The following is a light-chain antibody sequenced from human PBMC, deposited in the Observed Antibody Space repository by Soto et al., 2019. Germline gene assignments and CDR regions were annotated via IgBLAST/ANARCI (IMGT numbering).Light chain of an antibody. V-gene: IGLV1-51*01. CDR2: DNN. Sequence: QSVLTQPPSVSAAPGQKVTISCSGSSSNIGNNYVSWYQQFPGTATKLLIYDNNKRPSGIPDRFSDSKSGTSATLGITGLQTGDEADYYCGTWDSSLSTVVFGGGTKLTVL. CDR1: SSNIGNNY. J-gene: IGLJ2*01. CDR3: GTWDSSLSTVV.